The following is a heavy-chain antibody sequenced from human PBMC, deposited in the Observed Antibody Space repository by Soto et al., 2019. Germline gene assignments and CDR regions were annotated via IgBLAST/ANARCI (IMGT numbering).Heavy chain of an antibody. Sequence: SVKVSCKASGYTFTSYAMHCVRQAPGQGLEWMGGIIPIFGTANYAQKFQGRVTITADESTSTAYMELSSLRSEDTAVYYCARFTLVPAAIGYYYYGMDVWGQGTTVTVSS. CDR2: IIPIFGTA. J-gene: IGHJ6*02. CDR3: ARFTLVPAAIGYYYYGMDV. D-gene: IGHD2-2*02. CDR1: GYTFTSYA. V-gene: IGHV1-69*13.